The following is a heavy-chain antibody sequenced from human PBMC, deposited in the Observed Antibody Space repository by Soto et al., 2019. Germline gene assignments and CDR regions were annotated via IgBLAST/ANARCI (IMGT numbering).Heavy chain of an antibody. CDR3: AREFGYCSGGSCHYFDC. D-gene: IGHD2-15*01. Sequence: EVQLVESGGGLVQPGGSLRLSCAASGFTFSSYSMNWVRQAPGKGLEWVSYISSSSSTIYYADSVKGRFTISRDNAKNSLYLQMNSLRDEDTAVYYCAREFGYCSGGSCHYFDCWGQGTLVTVSS. J-gene: IGHJ4*02. CDR2: ISSSSSTI. V-gene: IGHV3-48*02. CDR1: GFTFSSYS.